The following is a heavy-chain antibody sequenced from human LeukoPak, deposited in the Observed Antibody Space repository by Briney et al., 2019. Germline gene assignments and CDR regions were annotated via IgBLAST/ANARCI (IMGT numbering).Heavy chain of an antibody. V-gene: IGHV1-2*06. CDR1: GYTFTDYY. CDR3: AKDLGQQLAFNWFDP. CDR2: INPKSGGT. D-gene: IGHD6-13*01. J-gene: IGHJ5*02. Sequence: ASVKVSCKASGYTFTDYYIHWVRQAPGQGLEWMGRINPKSGGTNYAQKFQGRVTMTRDTSISTAYMELSSLRAEDTAVYYCAKDLGQQLAFNWFDPWGQGTLVTVSS.